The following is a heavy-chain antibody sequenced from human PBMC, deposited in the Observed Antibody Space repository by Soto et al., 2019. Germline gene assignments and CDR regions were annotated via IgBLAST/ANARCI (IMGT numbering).Heavy chain of an antibody. CDR3: ARVERGTATTVVDAFDI. D-gene: IGHD1-1*01. CDR1: GGSVKSGNYY. V-gene: IGHV4-34*01. J-gene: IGHJ3*02. CDR2: MSHSGGT. Sequence: QVQLQQWGAGLLKPSETLSLTCAVFGGSVKSGNYYWSWIRQPPGKGLEWIGEMSHSGGTHFNPSLKSRVTISVDTSKNQFSLKMSSVTAADTALYYCARVERGTATTVVDAFDIWGPGTTVTVSS.